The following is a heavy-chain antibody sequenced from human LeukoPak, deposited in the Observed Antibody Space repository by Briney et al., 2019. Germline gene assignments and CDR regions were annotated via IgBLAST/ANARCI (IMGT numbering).Heavy chain of an antibody. D-gene: IGHD3-10*01. J-gene: IGHJ4*02. CDR3: AKDLWDYGSGSYYIPFDY. V-gene: IGHV3-23*01. CDR1: GFTFSSYA. Sequence: GGSLRLSCAASGFTFSSYAMSWVRQAPGKGLEWVSAISGSGGSTYYADSAKGRFTISRDNSKNTLYLQMNSLRAEDTAVYYCAKDLWDYGSGSYYIPFDYWGQGTLVTVSS. CDR2: ISGSGGST.